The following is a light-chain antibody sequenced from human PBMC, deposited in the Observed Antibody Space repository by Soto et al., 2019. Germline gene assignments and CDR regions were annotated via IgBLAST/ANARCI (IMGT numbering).Light chain of an antibody. CDR1: KTINTY. CDR3: HQSYTTPLT. V-gene: IGKV1-39*01. Sequence: DIQMTQSPSSLSASVGDRVTITCRARKTINTYLNWYQQTPGTAPKLLIYDASSLQSGVPSRFRGSGSGTDFTLTITSLQPEDFATYYCHQSYTTPLTFGGGTKVEVK. CDR2: DAS. J-gene: IGKJ4*01.